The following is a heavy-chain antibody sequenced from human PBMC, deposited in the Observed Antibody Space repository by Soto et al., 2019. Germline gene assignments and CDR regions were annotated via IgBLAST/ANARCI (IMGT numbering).Heavy chain of an antibody. CDR3: AKKFSYGSGTYLYYFDY. CDR2: INYSGGST. V-gene: IGHV3-23*01. CDR1: GFTFSNYA. J-gene: IGHJ4*02. D-gene: IGHD3-10*01. Sequence: EVQLLESGGGLVQPGGSLRLSCAASGFTFSNYAMTWVRQAPGKGLEWVSTINYSGGSTYYADSVKGRFTVSRDNSTNTLYLQMNSLRAEDTAVYYCAKKFSYGSGTYLYYFDYWGQGTLVTVSS.